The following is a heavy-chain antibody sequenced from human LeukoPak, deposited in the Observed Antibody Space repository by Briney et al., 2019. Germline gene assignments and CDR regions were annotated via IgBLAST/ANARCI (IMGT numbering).Heavy chain of an antibody. CDR1: GFTFTRYA. Sequence: GGSLRLSCVSSGSGFTFTRYAMSWVRQAPGKGLQWVATISASGGETNYADSVKGRFTISRDNSKNTLYLQMNSLRAEDAAVYFCAKAPVTSCRGAYCYPFDSWGQGTLVTVSS. CDR2: ISASGGET. CDR3: AKAPVTSCRGAYCYPFDS. V-gene: IGHV3-23*01. J-gene: IGHJ4*02. D-gene: IGHD2-21*01.